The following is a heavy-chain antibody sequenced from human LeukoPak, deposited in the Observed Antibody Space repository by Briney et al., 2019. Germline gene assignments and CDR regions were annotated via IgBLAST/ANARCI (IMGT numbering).Heavy chain of an antibody. CDR3: AKYVDYGQAFDY. CDR2: ISWNSGSI. CDR1: GFTFDDYA. J-gene: IGHJ4*02. Sequence: GRSLRLSCAASGFTFDDYAMHWVRQAPGKGLEWVSGISWNSGSIGYADSVKGRFTISRDNAKNSLYLQMNSLRAEDTALYYCAKYVDYGQAFDYWGQGTLATVSS. V-gene: IGHV3-9*01. D-gene: IGHD4/OR15-4a*01.